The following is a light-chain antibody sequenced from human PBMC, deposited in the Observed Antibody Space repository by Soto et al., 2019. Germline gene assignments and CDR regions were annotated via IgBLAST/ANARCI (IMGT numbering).Light chain of an antibody. Sequence: QSALTQPASVSGSPGRSITISCTGTSSDVDDYNYVSWYQQHPGKAPKLMISEVSNRPSGVSNRFSGSKSGNTASLTISGLQAEDEADYYSSSFTSSNTRVFGGGTKLTVL. J-gene: IGLJ3*02. V-gene: IGLV2-14*01. CDR1: SSDVDDYNY. CDR2: EVS. CDR3: SSFTSSNTRV.